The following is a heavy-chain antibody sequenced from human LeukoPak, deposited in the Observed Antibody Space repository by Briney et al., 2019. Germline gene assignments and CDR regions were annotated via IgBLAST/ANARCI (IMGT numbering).Heavy chain of an antibody. V-gene: IGHV4-31*03. CDR1: GGSISSGGYY. D-gene: IGHD3-22*01. Sequence: SETLSLTCTVSGGSISSGGYYWRWIRQHPGKGLEWIGYIYYSGSTYYNPSLKSRVTISVDTSKNQFSLKLSSVTAADTAVYYCARITMTRSGMDYWGQGTLVTVSS. J-gene: IGHJ4*02. CDR2: IYYSGST. CDR3: ARITMTRSGMDY.